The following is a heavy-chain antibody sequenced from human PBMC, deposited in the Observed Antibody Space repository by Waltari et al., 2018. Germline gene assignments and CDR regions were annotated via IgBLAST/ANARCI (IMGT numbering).Heavy chain of an antibody. CDR1: GGSISSSSYY. D-gene: IGHD3-16*01. CDR3: ATFKGDY. Sequence: QLQLQESGPGLVKPSETLSLTCTVSGGSISSSSYYWGWIRQPPGKGLEWVSSISGSGTGTYYADSVKGRFTISRDNSKNTLSLQMNSLRAEDTALYYCATFKGDYWGQGTLVTVSS. CDR2: ISGSGTGT. J-gene: IGHJ4*02. V-gene: IGHV4-39*07.